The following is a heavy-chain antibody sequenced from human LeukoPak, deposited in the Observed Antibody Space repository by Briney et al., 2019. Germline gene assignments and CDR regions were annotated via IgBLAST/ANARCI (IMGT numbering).Heavy chain of an antibody. CDR2: INWNGGST. J-gene: IGHJ4*02. D-gene: IGHD3-10*01. CDR1: GFTFDDYG. CDR3: ARVTGYGSGSSGFDY. V-gene: IGHV3-20*04. Sequence: GGSLRLSCAASGFTFDDYGMSWVRQAPGKGLEWVSGINWNGGSTGYADSVKGRFTISRDNAKNSLYLQMNSLRAEDTAVYYCARVTGYGSGSSGFDYWGQGTLVTVSS.